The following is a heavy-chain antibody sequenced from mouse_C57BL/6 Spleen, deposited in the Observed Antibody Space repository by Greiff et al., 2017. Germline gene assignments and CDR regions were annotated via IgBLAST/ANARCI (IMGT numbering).Heavy chain of an antibody. CDR3: ARREGSAEGDAY. D-gene: IGHD6-1*01. V-gene: IGHV1-82*01. CDR2: IYPGDGDT. Sequence: QVQLQQSGPELVKPGASVKISCKASGYAFSSSWMNWVKQRPGKGLEWIGRIYPGDGDTNYNGKFKGKATLTAEKSSSTAYMQLSSVTSEDSAVYFCARREGSAEGDAYWGEGSLCTVS. CDR1: GYAFSSSW. J-gene: IGHJ3*01.